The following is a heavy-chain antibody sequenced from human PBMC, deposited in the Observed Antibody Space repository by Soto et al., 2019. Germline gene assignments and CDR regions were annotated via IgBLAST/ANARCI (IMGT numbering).Heavy chain of an antibody. CDR3: ARLTSSRYFTH. D-gene: IGHD3-9*01. CDR2: IYSGGNT. V-gene: IGHV3-66*04. CDR1: EFSVSSNY. Sequence: PGGSLRLSCAASEFSVSSNYMTWVRQAPGKGLEGVSIIYSGGNTYYADSVKDRFTISRDTSKNTLYLQMNSLRAEDTAVYHCARLTSSRYFTHWGQGTLVTVSS. J-gene: IGHJ4*02.